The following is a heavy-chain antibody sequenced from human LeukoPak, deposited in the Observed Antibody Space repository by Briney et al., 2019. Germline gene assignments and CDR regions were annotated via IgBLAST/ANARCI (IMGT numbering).Heavy chain of an antibody. CDR1: GFTFKSHW. CDR3: ARGERRGPLDY. CDR2: LSTDSTRE. J-gene: IGHJ4*02. Sequence: PGGSLRLSSAASGFTFKSHWMHWVRQSPGKGLVWVSRLSTDSTRENYADSVKGRFTVSRDNAKSTLYLQLNSLRVDDTAVYYCARGERRGPLDYWGQGTLVTVSS. V-gene: IGHV3-74*01. D-gene: IGHD1-1*01.